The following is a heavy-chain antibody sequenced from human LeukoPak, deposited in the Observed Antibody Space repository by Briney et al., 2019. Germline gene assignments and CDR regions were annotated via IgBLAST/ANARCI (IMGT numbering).Heavy chain of an antibody. Sequence: SVKVSCKASVGTLSSYAISWVRQAPGQGLEWMGGIIPIFGTANYAQKFQGRVTITADESTSTAYMELSSLRSEDTAVYYCAKDGRGVGATTSSYFDYWGQGALVTVSS. CDR1: VGTLSSYA. D-gene: IGHD1-26*01. J-gene: IGHJ4*02. V-gene: IGHV1-69*13. CDR2: IIPIFGTA. CDR3: AKDGRGVGATTSSYFDY.